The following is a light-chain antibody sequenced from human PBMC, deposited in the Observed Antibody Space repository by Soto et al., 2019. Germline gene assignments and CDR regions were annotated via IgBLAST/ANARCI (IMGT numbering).Light chain of an antibody. Sequence: QSVLTQPASVSGSSGQSITISCTGTSSDVGGYNYVSWYQQHPGKAPKLMIYEVSNRTSGVSNRFSGSKSGNTASLTISGLQAEDEADYYCSSYTSSSTLVVFGGGTKLTVL. J-gene: IGLJ2*01. CDR1: SSDVGGYNY. V-gene: IGLV2-14*01. CDR3: SSYTSSSTLVV. CDR2: EVS.